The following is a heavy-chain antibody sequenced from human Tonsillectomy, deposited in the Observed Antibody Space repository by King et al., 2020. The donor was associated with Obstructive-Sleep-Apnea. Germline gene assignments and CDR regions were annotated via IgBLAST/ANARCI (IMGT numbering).Heavy chain of an antibody. CDR1: GGSISSSSYY. CDR2: SYYSGST. D-gene: IGHD3-10*01. Sequence: QLQESGPGLVKPSETLSLTCTVSGGSISSSSYYWGWIRQPPGKGLGWIGSSYYSGSTYYNPSLKSRVTISVDTSKKQFSLKLSSVTAADTAVYYCARVDRGVDYYYGMDVWGQGTTVTVSS. J-gene: IGHJ6*02. V-gene: IGHV4-39*07. CDR3: ARVDRGVDYYYGMDV.